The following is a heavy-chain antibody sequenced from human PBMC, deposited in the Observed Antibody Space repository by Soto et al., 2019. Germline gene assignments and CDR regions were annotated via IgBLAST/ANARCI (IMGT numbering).Heavy chain of an antibody. D-gene: IGHD4-17*01. J-gene: IGHJ4*02. CDR2: ISYDGSNK. CDR1: GFTFSSYG. V-gene: IGHV3-30*18. Sequence: SLRLSCAASGFTFSSYGMHWVRQAPGKGLEWVAVISYDGSNKYYADSVKGRFTISRDNSKNTLYLQMNSLRAEDTAVYYCANTLYGDLIFDYWGQGTLVTVSS. CDR3: ANTLYGDLIFDY.